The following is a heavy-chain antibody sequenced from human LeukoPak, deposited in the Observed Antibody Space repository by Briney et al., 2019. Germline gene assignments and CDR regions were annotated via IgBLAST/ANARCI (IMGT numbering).Heavy chain of an antibody. V-gene: IGHV3-23*01. D-gene: IGHD6-13*01. CDR2: ISGSGGTM. J-gene: IGHJ5*02. Sequence: GGSLRLSCAASGFTFSSYAMSWVRQAPGKGLEWVSGISGSGGTMYYADSVKGRFTISRGNSKNTLYLQMNSLRAEDTAIFYCAKDRNSSPNWFDPWGQGTLVTVSS. CDR3: AKDRNSSPNWFDP. CDR1: GFTFSSYA.